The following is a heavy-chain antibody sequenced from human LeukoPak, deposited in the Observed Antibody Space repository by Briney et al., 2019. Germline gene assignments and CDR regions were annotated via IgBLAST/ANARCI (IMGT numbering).Heavy chain of an antibody. CDR3: ASMTYSSGWYSLDS. D-gene: IGHD6-19*01. CDR1: GGSISSYY. Sequence: SETLSLTCTVSGGSISSYYWSWIRQPPGKGLEWIGYIYYSGSTNYNPSLKSRVTISVDTSKNQFSLKLSSVTAADTAVYYCASMTYSSGWYSLDSWGQGTLVTVSS. J-gene: IGHJ4*02. CDR2: IYYSGST. V-gene: IGHV4-59*01.